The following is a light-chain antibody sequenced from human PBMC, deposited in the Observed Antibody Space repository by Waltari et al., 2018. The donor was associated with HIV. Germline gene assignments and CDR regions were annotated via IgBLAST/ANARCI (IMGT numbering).Light chain of an antibody. CDR2: NTN. J-gene: IGLJ2*01. CDR3: QSSDSTLSGSV. V-gene: IGLV1-40*01. Sequence: QSVLTPPPSVSGAPGQSVTLSCTGRNSTIGTHDVPWYQQLPGTAPQLLIYNTNSRPSGVPDRFSGSKSGTSASLAISGLQAEDEADYFCQSSDSTLSGSVFGGGTKLTVL. CDR1: NSTIGTHD.